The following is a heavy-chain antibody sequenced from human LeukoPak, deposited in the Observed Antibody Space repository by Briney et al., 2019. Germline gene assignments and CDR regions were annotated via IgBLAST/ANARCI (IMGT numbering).Heavy chain of an antibody. CDR2: IRYDGSNK. Sequence: PGGSLRLSCAASGFTFSSYGMHWVRQAPGKGLEWVAFIRYDGSNKYYADSVKGRFTISRDNSKNTLYLQMNSLRAEDTALYYCARGILVVAATPRYFDYWGQGTLVTVSS. CDR3: ARGILVVAATPRYFDY. D-gene: IGHD2-15*01. V-gene: IGHV3-30*02. CDR1: GFTFSSYG. J-gene: IGHJ4*02.